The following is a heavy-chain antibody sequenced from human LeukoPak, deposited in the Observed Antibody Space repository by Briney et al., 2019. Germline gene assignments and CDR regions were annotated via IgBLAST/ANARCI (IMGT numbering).Heavy chain of an antibody. Sequence: GASVKVSCKASGYTFTGYYMHWVRQAPGQGLEWMGWINPNSGGTNYAQKFQGRVTMTRDTSISTAYMELSRLRSDDTAVYYCARVLWFGEYRDAFDIWGQGTMVTVSS. CDR3: ARVLWFGEYRDAFDI. V-gene: IGHV1-2*02. J-gene: IGHJ3*02. CDR2: INPNSGGT. CDR1: GYTFTGYY. D-gene: IGHD3-10*01.